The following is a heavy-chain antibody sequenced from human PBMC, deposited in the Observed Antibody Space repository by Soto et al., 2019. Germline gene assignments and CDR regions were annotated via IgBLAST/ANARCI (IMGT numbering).Heavy chain of an antibody. CDR1: GFTFSSYG. D-gene: IGHD3-22*01. V-gene: IGHV3-30*02. CDR3: AKKGYDSSGQYSYYFDY. CDR2: IWYDGSDK. Sequence: GGSLRLSCEASGFTFSSYGMHWVRQAPGKGLEWVAVIWYDGSDKYYGDSVKGRFIISRDNSKSTVYLQLNSLRAEDTAMYYCAKKGYDSSGQYSYYFDYWGQVTLVTVSS. J-gene: IGHJ4*02.